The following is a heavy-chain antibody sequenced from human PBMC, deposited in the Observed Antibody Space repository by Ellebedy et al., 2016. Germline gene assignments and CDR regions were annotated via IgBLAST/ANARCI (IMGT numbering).Heavy chain of an antibody. D-gene: IGHD6-19*01. J-gene: IGHJ1*01. V-gene: IGHV3-7*01. CDR1: GFTFSTYW. CDR3: ARDPAVLFSGWAD. Sequence: GESLKISCAASGFTFSTYWMSWLRQAPGKGLQWVANINEDGSAIFYLDSVKGRFTISRDNAKNSLYLQINSLITEDTAVYYCARDPAVLFSGWADWGQGTLVTVSS. CDR2: INEDGSAI.